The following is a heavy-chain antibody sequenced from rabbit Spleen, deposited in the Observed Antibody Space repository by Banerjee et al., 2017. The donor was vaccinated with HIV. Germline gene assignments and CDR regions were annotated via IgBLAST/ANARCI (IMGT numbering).Heavy chain of an antibody. V-gene: IGHV1S45*01. CDR1: GFTLSSYW. Sequence: EESGGDLVKPEGSLTLTCTASGFTLSSYWICWVRQAPGKGLEWIACICAGISDSTYYASWAKGRFTISETSSTTVTLRMTSLTAADTATYFCARWPDGGRRFDLWGPGTLVTVS. CDR3: ARWPDGGRRFDL. J-gene: IGHJ4*01. CDR2: ICAGISDST. D-gene: IGHD2-1*01.